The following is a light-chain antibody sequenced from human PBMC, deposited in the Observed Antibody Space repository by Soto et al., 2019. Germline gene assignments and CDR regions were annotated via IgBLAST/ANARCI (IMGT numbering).Light chain of an antibody. Sequence: IVLTQPPGTLCLSPGERATVSCRASQSVDSYLVWYQQKPGQAPRLLIFGASNRATGIPARFSGSGSGTDFTLTISRLEPEDFAVYYCQQSATFGPGTKVDIK. CDR3: QQSAT. J-gene: IGKJ3*01. V-gene: IGKV3-20*01. CDR2: GAS. CDR1: QSVDSY.